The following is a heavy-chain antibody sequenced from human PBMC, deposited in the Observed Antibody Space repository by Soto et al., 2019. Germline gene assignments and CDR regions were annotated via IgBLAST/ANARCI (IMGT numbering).Heavy chain of an antibody. CDR1: GGTFSSYA. J-gene: IGHJ4*02. Sequence: QVQLVQSGAEVKKPGSSVKVSCKASGGTFSSYAISWVRQAPGQGLEWMGGIIPIFGTANYAQKFQGRVTITADESTSTAYMELSSLRAEDTAVYYCARLWSIAARQAQDNVGDWGQGTLVTVSS. CDR3: ARLWSIAARQAQDNVGD. CDR2: IIPIFGTA. D-gene: IGHD6-6*01. V-gene: IGHV1-69*12.